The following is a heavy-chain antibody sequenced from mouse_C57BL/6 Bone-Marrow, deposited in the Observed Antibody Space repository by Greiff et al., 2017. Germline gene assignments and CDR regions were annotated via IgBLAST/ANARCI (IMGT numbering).Heavy chain of an antibody. CDR3: ARDPITTVVGPYAMDY. CDR1: GFTFSDFY. V-gene: IGHV7-1*01. CDR2: SRNKANDYTT. Sequence: EVKLMESGGGLVQSERSLRLSCATSGFTFSDFYMEWVRQAPGKGLEWIAASRNKANDYTTEYSASVKGRFIVSRDTSQSILYLQMNALRAEDTAIYYCARDPITTVVGPYAMDYWGQGTSVTVSS. D-gene: IGHD1-1*01. J-gene: IGHJ4*01.